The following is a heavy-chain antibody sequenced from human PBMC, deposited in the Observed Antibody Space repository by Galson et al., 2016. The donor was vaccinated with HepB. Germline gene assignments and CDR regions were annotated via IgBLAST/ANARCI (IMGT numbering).Heavy chain of an antibody. CDR3: ARGGYSYGMSYFDY. CDR2: IWFDGSNE. D-gene: IGHD5-18*01. CDR1: GFTFSNYA. V-gene: IGHV3-33*01. Sequence: SLRLSCAASGFTFSNYAMHWVRQAPGKGLEWVAVIWFDGSNEYSADYVKGRFTISRDNSNNTLYLQMHSLRAEDTAVYYCARGGYSYGMSYFDYWGQGNMVTVSS. J-gene: IGHJ4*02.